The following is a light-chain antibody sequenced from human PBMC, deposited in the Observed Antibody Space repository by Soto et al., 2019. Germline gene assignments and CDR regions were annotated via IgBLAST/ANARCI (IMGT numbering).Light chain of an antibody. CDR2: AAS. V-gene: IGKV1-8*01. CDR1: QSISSY. J-gene: IGKJ2*01. Sequence: AIRMTQSPSSLSASTGDRATITCRASQSISSYLAWYQQKPGKAPKLLIYAASTLQSGVPARFSGSGSGTDFTLTISCLQSEDFAPYYCQQYYSYPMYTFGQGTKLEIK. CDR3: QQYYSYPMYT.